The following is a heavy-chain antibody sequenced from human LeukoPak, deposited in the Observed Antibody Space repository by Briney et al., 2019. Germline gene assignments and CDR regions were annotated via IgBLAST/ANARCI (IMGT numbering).Heavy chain of an antibody. J-gene: IGHJ4*02. Sequence: PWGSLTLSSFVSGISLSNYAMTWVRQAPGQGLEWVSYISERGGSTTYADSVKGRFTISRDTTLNTLYLQMNNLRAEDTAVYFCAKRGVVIRGILVIGYHQEAYHYDFWGQGVLVTVSS. D-gene: IGHD3-10*01. V-gene: IGHV3-23*01. CDR2: ISERGGST. CDR1: GISLSNYA. CDR3: AKRGVVIRGILVIGYHQEAYHYDF.